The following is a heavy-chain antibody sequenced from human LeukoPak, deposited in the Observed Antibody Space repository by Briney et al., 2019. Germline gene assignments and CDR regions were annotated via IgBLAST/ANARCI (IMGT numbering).Heavy chain of an antibody. V-gene: IGHV3-15*01. CDR3: TTPVWVVVAATRVDY. D-gene: IGHD2-15*01. CDR2: IKSKTDGGTT. Sequence: GGSLRLSCAASGFTFSSYEMNWVRQAPGKGLEWVGRIKSKTDGGTTDYAAPVKGRFTISRDDSKNTLYLQMNSLKTEDTAVYYCTTPVWVVVAATRVDYWGQGTLVTVSS. CDR1: GFTFSSYE. J-gene: IGHJ4*02.